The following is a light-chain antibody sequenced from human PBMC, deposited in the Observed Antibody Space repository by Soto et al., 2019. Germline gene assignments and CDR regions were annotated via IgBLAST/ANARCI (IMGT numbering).Light chain of an antibody. CDR2: DAS. V-gene: IGKV1-5*01. J-gene: IGKJ5*01. Sequence: IQMSQSPSTLSASVGDRVTITCRASQSISSWLAWYQQQPGKAPKLLIYDASSLESGVPSGFSGSGSGKEFTLTISSLEPDDFATYCYQQYKSYSNTFGQGRRREIK. CDR3: QQYKSYSNT. CDR1: QSISSW.